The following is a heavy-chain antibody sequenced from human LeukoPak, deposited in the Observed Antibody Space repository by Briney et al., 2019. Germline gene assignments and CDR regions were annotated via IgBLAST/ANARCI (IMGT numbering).Heavy chain of an antibody. D-gene: IGHD2-2*01. J-gene: IGHJ4*02. CDR1: GFTFSSYA. CDR3: AKDRGTPDFIVVVPAAMDY. Sequence: GGSLRLSCAASGFTFSSYAMSWVRQAPGKGLEWVSAISGRGGSTYYADSVKGRFTISRDNSKNTLYLQMNSLRAEDTAVYYCAKDRGTPDFIVVVPAAMDYWGQGALVTVSS. CDR2: ISGRGGST. V-gene: IGHV3-23*01.